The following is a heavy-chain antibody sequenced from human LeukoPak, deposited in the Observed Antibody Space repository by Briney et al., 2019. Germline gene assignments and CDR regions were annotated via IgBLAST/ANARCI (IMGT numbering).Heavy chain of an antibody. D-gene: IGHD3-22*01. CDR1: GYTFTSYG. CDR3: ARKLYDSSRYGQTYYFDN. J-gene: IGHJ4*02. V-gene: IGHV1-18*01. CDR2: ISAYNGNT. Sequence: GASVKVSCKASGYTFTSYGISWVRQAPGQGLEWMGWISAYNGNTNYAQKLRGGVTMTTDTSTSTAYMELRSLRSDDTAVYYCARKLYDSSRYGQTYYFDNWGQGTLVTVSS.